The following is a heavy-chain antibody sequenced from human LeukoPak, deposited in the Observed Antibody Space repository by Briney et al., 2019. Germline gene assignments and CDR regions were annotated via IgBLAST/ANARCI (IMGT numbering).Heavy chain of an antibody. CDR2: INPNNGGT. CDR1: EYTFTGYY. V-gene: IGHV1-2*02. Sequence: ASVKVSCKASEYTFTGYYMHWVRQAPGQGLEWMGWINPNNGGTNYAQKFQGRVTMTRDTSISTAYMELSSLTSDDTAVYCCARGRRFDPWGQGTLVTVSS. CDR3: ARGRRFDP. J-gene: IGHJ5*02.